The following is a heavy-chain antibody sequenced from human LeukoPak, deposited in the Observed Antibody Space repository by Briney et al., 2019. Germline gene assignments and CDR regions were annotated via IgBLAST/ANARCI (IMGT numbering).Heavy chain of an antibody. J-gene: IGHJ4*02. CDR3: ARGQYFFDY. Sequence: ASVKVSCKASGYSFASYSISWVRQAPGQGLEWMGWISANNRNTNFAQKLHGRVTMTTDTSTSTAYMELRSLSSDDTAVYYCARGQYFFDYWGQGTLVTVPS. V-gene: IGHV1-18*01. CDR1: GYSFASYS. CDR2: ISANNRNT.